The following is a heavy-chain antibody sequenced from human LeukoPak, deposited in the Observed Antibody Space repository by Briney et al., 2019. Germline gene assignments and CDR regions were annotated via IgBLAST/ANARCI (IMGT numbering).Heavy chain of an antibody. CDR2: INHSGST. CDR1: GGSFSGYY. V-gene: IGHV4-34*01. CDR3: ARGRSEMATRTFPGFDY. D-gene: IGHD5-24*01. Sequence: PSEILSLTCAVYGGSFSGYYWSWIRQPPGKGLEWIGEINHSGSTNYNPSLKSRVTISVDTSKNQFSLKLSSVTAADTAVYYCARGRSEMATRTFPGFDYWGQGTLVTVSS. J-gene: IGHJ4*02.